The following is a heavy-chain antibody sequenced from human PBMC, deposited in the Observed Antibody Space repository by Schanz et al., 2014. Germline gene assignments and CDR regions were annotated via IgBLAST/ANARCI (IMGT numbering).Heavy chain of an antibody. CDR1: GRTFIVYH. J-gene: IGHJ4*02. Sequence: QVQLVQSGAEVKKPRASMKVSCKASGRTFIVYHVLHWVRQAPGQGLEWMGRISPNSGDTHSAQKFQGRVTMTWDRSISTANMELSRLRSDDTAMYYCASDGSGRYTGFDYWGQGTLVTVSS. CDR2: ISPNSGDT. CDR3: ASDGSGRYTGFDY. V-gene: IGHV1-2*06. D-gene: IGHD1-26*01.